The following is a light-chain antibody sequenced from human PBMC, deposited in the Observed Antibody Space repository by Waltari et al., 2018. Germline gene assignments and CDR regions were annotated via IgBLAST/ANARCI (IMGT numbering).Light chain of an antibody. CDR2: EVN. Sequence: QSVLTQPPSASGSVGQSVTISCPGTSSDVGASKYVSWYQHHPGKAPKLIIFEVNKRPSGVPDRFSGSKSGTTASLTVSGLQAEDEADYFCSSYGGFNNYVFGAGTKVTVV. CDR3: SSYGGFNNYV. J-gene: IGLJ1*01. CDR1: SSDVGASKY. V-gene: IGLV2-8*01.